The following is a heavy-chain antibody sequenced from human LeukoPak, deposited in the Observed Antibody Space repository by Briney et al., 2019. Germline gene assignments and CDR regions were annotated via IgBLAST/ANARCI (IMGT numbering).Heavy chain of an antibody. D-gene: IGHD3-3*01. CDR1: GFTFRNFA. CDR3: AKDFWSGNYQSGGLDV. J-gene: IGHJ6*02. CDR2: ITNNADAT. V-gene: IGHV3-23*01. Sequence: GGSLRLSCAASGFTFRNFAMSWVRQAPGKGLEWVSHITNNADATYYADSVKGRFTVSRDNSNDILYLQLDSLRAEDAAVYYCAKDFWSGNYQSGGLDVWAQGSTVTVSS.